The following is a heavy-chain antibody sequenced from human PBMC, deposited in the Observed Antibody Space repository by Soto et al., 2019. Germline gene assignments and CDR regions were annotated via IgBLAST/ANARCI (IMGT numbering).Heavy chain of an antibody. J-gene: IGHJ3*02. Sequence: QVQLVQSGAEVKKPGSSVKVSCKASGGTFSSYAISWVRQAPGQGLEWMGGIIPIFGTANYAQKFQGRVTITADESTSTAYMELSSLGSEDTAVYYCARVGPITMIVATSAFDIWGQGTMVTVSS. CDR1: GGTFSSYA. D-gene: IGHD3-22*01. V-gene: IGHV1-69*01. CDR3: ARVGPITMIVATSAFDI. CDR2: IIPIFGTA.